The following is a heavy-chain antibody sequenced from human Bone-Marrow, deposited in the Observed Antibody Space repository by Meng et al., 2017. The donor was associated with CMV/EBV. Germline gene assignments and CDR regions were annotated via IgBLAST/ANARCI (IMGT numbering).Heavy chain of an antibody. CDR3: TRDENEPLHY. V-gene: IGHV3-30-3*01. CDR2: ISYDGSNK. CDR1: GFTFSSYA. J-gene: IGHJ4*02. Sequence: GGSLRLSCAASGFTFSSYAMHWVRQAPGKGMEWVAVISYDGSNKYYADSVKGRFSISRDKSKNTLYLQISSLRAEDTAMYYCTRDENEPLHYWGQGTLVTVSS.